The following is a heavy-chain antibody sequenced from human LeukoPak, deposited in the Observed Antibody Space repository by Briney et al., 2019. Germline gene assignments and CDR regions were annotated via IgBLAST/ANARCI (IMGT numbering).Heavy chain of an antibody. D-gene: IGHD5-24*01. J-gene: IGHJ4*02. CDR3: ARGYGYQNFDY. Sequence: PSETLSLTCAVYGGSFSGYYWSWIRQPPGKGLEWIGEINHSGSTNYNPSLKSRVTISVDTSENQVSLNLNSMTAADTAVYYCARGYGYQNFDYWGQGTLVTVSS. CDR2: INHSGST. V-gene: IGHV4-34*01. CDR1: GGSFSGYY.